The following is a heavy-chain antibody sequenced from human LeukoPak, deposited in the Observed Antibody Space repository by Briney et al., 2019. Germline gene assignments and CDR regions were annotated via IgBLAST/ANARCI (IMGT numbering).Heavy chain of an antibody. Sequence: SQTLSLTCTVSGGSISSGDYYWSWIRQPPGKGLEWIGYIYYSGSTYYNPSLKSRVTKSVDTSKNQFSLKLSSVTAADTAVYYCARERIAAGFQVAELAGIGHWGQGTLVTVSS. D-gene: IGHD6-6*01. V-gene: IGHV4-30-4*08. J-gene: IGHJ4*02. CDR2: IYYSGST. CDR3: ARERIAAGFQVAELAGIGH. CDR1: GGSISSGDYY.